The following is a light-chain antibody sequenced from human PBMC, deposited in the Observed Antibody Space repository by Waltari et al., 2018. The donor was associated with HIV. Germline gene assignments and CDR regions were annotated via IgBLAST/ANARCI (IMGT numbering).Light chain of an antibody. V-gene: IGLV1-40*01. CDR2: GNS. J-gene: IGLJ1*01. CDR3: QSYDSSLSAYG. CDR1: SSNIGAGYD. Sequence: QSVLTQPPSVSGAPGQRVTISCTGSSSNIGAGYDVHWYHQLPGTAPKLLIYGNSSRPSGVPDRFSGSKSGSSASLAITGLQAEDEADYYCQSYDSSLSAYGFGTGTKVTVL.